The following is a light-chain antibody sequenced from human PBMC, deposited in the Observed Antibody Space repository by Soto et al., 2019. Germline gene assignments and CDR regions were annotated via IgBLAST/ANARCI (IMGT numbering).Light chain of an antibody. CDR3: ATWDDSLNGVV. CDR1: YPNIGSNT. V-gene: IGLV1-44*01. CDR2: DNN. J-gene: IGLJ2*01. Sequence: QSALTQPPSASGTPGQRVTISCSGGYPNIGSNTVNWYHQLPGTAPKLLIYDNNQRPSGVPDRFSGSTSGTSASLAISGLLSEDEADYYCATWDDSLNGVVFGGGTKLTVL.